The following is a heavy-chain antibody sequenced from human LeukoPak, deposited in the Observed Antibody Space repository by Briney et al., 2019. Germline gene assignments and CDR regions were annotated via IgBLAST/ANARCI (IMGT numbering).Heavy chain of an antibody. CDR2: IYYSGST. Sequence: SETLSLTCTVSGGSISHYYWSWIRQPPGKGLEWIGYIYYSGSTNYNPSLKSRVTISVDTSKNQFSLKLSSVAAADTAVYYCARDSGVVVAATLSYYYYGMDVWGQGTTVTVSS. CDR3: ARDSGVVVAATLSYYYYGMDV. CDR1: GGSISHYY. D-gene: IGHD2-15*01. V-gene: IGHV4-59*01. J-gene: IGHJ6*02.